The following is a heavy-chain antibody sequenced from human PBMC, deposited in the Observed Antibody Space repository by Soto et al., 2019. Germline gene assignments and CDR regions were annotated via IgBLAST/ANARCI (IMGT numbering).Heavy chain of an antibody. CDR2: IYYSGST. J-gene: IGHJ6*02. CDR3: ARAGDRETYYDFWSGYYRYYYYGMDV. V-gene: IGHV4-31*03. CDR1: GGSISSGGYY. Sequence: SETLSLTCTVSGGSISSGGYYWSWIRQHPGKGLEWIGYIYYSGSTYYNPSFKSRVTISVDTSKNQFSLKLSSVTAADTAVYYCARAGDRETYYDFWSGYYRYYYYGMDVWGQGTTVTVSS. D-gene: IGHD3-3*01.